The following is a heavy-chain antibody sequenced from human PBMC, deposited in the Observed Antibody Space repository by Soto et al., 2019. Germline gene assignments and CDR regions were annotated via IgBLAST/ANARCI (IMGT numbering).Heavy chain of an antibody. Sequence: GGSLRLSCAASGFTFSSYEMNWVRQAPGKGLEWVSYISSSGSTIYYADSVKGRFTISRDNAKNSLYLQMSSLRGEDTAMYYCARYSGWYSYNWFDPWGQGTLVTVSS. D-gene: IGHD6-19*01. V-gene: IGHV3-48*03. J-gene: IGHJ5*02. CDR2: ISSSGSTI. CDR1: GFTFSSYE. CDR3: ARYSGWYSYNWFDP.